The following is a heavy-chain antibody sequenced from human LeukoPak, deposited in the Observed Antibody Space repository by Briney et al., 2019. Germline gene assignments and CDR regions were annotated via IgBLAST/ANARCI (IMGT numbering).Heavy chain of an antibody. Sequence: PSETLSLTCTVSGGSISSSSYYWGWIRQPPGKGLEWIGSIYYSGSTYYKPSLKSRVTISVDTSKNQFSLKLSSVTAADTAVYYCARVSPLYGDYVWYFDYWGQGTLVTVSS. CDR1: GGSISSSSYY. CDR3: ARVSPLYGDYVWYFDY. J-gene: IGHJ4*02. V-gene: IGHV4-39*07. CDR2: IYYSGST. D-gene: IGHD4-17*01.